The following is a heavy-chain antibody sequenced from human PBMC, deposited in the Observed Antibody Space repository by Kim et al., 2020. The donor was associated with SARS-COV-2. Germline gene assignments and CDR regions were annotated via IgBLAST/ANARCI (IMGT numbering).Heavy chain of an antibody. CDR3: ARQSNIVGADNCFDP. CDR2: IYPGDSDT. D-gene: IGHD1-26*01. CDR1: GYKFTSYY. V-gene: IGHV5-51*01. J-gene: IGHJ5*02. Sequence: GESLKISCKASGYKFTSYYIAWVRQMPGKGLEWMGIIYPGDSDTRYSPSFQGQVTISADKSINTAYLQWSSLKASDTAMYYCARQSNIVGADNCFDPWGQGTQVTVSS.